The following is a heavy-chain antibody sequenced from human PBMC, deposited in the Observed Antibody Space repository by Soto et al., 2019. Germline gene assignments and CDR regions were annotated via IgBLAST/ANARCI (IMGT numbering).Heavy chain of an antibody. CDR3: ARANPPGVLRFLERKNYYYYGMDV. V-gene: IGHV3-74*01. J-gene: IGHJ6*02. Sequence: PGGSLRLSCAASGFTFSSYWMHWVRQAPGKGLVWISRINSDGSSTSYADSVKGRFTISRDNAKNTLYLQMNSLRAEDTAVYYCARANPPGVLRFLERKNYYYYGMDVWGQGTTVTVSS. CDR2: INSDGSST. D-gene: IGHD3-3*01. CDR1: GFTFSSYW.